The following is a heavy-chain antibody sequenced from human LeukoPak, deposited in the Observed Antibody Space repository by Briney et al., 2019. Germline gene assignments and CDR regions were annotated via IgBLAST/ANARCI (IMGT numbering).Heavy chain of an antibody. CDR2: IYPGDSDT. Sequence: NAGESLKISCKGSGYSFTSYWIGWVRPMPGKGLEWMVNIYPGDSDTRYSPSFQGQVTISTDKSISTAYLQWSSMKASDTAMYYCARHPTPTAAGTYLDYWGQGTLVTVSS. CDR1: GYSFTSYW. J-gene: IGHJ4*02. CDR3: ARHPTPTAAGTYLDY. V-gene: IGHV5-51*01. D-gene: IGHD6-13*01.